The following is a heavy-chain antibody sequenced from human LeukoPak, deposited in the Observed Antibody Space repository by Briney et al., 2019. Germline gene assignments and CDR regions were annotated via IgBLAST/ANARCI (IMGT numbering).Heavy chain of an antibody. V-gene: IGHV3-66*01. Sequence: SGGSLRLSCAASGFSVSNNYMSWVRQAPGKGLEWVSVIYSGDSTFYADSVKGRFTISRDNSKNTLYLQMNSLRAEDTAVYYCARTLYSSSWFDPWGQGTLVTVSS. J-gene: IGHJ5*02. D-gene: IGHD6-13*01. CDR2: IYSGDST. CDR3: ARTLYSSSWFDP. CDR1: GFSVSNNY.